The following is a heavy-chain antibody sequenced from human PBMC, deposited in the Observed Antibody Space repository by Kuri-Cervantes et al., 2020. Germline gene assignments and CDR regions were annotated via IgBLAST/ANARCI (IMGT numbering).Heavy chain of an antibody. J-gene: IGHJ6*02. Sequence: GGSLRLSCAATGFTFSSYGMHWVRQAPGKGLEWVSSISSSSSYIYYADSVKGRFTISRDNAKNSLYLQMNSLRAEDTAVYYCARECGGDCRYGMDVWGQGTTVTVSS. CDR3: ARECGGDCRYGMDV. D-gene: IGHD2-21*02. CDR1: GFTFSSYG. CDR2: ISSSSSYI. V-gene: IGHV3-21*01.